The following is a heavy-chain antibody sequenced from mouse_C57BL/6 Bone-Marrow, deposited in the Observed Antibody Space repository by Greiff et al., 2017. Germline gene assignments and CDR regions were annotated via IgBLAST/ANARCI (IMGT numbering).Heavy chain of an antibody. CDR2: INYDGSST. Sequence: EVQRVESEGGLVQPGSSMKLSCTASGFTFSDYYMAWVRQVPEKGLEWVANINYDGSSTYYLDSLKSRFIISRDNAKNILYLQMSSLKSEDTATYYWAREREITTVVDPWYFDVWGTGTTVTVSS. D-gene: IGHD1-1*01. J-gene: IGHJ1*03. CDR3: AREREITTVVDPWYFDV. CDR1: GFTFSDYY. V-gene: IGHV5-16*01.